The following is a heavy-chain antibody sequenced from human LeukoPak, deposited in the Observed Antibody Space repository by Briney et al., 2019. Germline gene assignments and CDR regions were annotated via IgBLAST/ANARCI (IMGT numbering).Heavy chain of an antibody. V-gene: IGHV4-38-2*02. Sequence: SETLSLTCTVSGYSISSDYYWGWIRQPPGKGLEWIWSIYHSGSTYYNPSLKSRVTISIDTSKNQFSLKVNSVTAADTAVYYCARSLGNFDYWGQGTLVTVSS. CDR2: IYHSGST. J-gene: IGHJ4*02. CDR1: GYSISSDYY. CDR3: ARSLGNFDY. D-gene: IGHD1-26*01.